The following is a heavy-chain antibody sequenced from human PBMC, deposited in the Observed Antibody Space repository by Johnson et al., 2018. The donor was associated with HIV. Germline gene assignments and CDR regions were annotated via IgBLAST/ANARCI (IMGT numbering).Heavy chain of an antibody. CDR3: ARDFMYAFDI. Sequence: VQLVESGGGVVQPGRSLRLSCAASGFTFSSYAMHWVRQAPGKGLEWVAVISSDGSNKYYADSVKGRFTISRDNSKNTLYLQMNSLRAEDTAVYYCARDFMYAFDIWGQGTMVTVSS. CDR1: GFTFSSYA. V-gene: IGHV3-30*04. D-gene: IGHD3-10*02. J-gene: IGHJ3*02. CDR2: ISSDGSNK.